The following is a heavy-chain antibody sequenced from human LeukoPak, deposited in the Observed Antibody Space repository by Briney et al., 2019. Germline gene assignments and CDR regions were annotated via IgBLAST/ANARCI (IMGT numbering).Heavy chain of an antibody. CDR2: IYHDGNI. V-gene: IGHV4-38-2*02. CDR3: ARTYSGSYYYYYYMDV. J-gene: IGHJ6*03. Sequence: SETLSLTCTVSGYSISSGFYWGWIRQPPGKGLEWIGTIYHDGNIYYNPSLKSRVTISLDTSKNQFSLKLSSVTAADTAVYYCARTYSGSYYYYYYMDVWGKGTTVTISS. D-gene: IGHD1-26*01. CDR1: GYSISSGFY.